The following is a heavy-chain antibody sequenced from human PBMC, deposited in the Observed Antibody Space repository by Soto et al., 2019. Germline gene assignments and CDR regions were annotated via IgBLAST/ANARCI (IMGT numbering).Heavy chain of an antibody. D-gene: IGHD2-2*01. Sequence: QLQLQESGPGLVKPSETLSLTCTVSGGSISSSSYYWGWIRQPPGKGLEWIGSIYYSGSTYYNPSLKSRVTISVDTSKNQFSLKLSSVTAADTAVYYCARLPLLFVVVPSANYYFDYWGQGTLVTVSS. CDR2: IYYSGST. J-gene: IGHJ4*02. CDR3: ARLPLLFVVVPSANYYFDY. CDR1: GGSISSSSYY. V-gene: IGHV4-39*01.